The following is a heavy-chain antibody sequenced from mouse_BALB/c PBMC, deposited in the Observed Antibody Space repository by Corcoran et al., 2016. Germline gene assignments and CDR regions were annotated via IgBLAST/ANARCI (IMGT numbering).Heavy chain of an antibody. CDR1: GYSITSGYY. V-gene: IGHV3-6*02. J-gene: IGHJ2*01. CDR2: ISYDGSN. CDR3: ARLHYYGFDY. D-gene: IGHD1-2*01. Sequence: DVQLQESGPGLVKPSQSLSLTCSVTGYSITSGYYWNWIRQFPGNKLEWMGYISYDGSNNYNPSLKNRISITRDTSKNQFFLKLNSVTTEDTATYYCARLHYYGFDYWGQGTTLTVSS.